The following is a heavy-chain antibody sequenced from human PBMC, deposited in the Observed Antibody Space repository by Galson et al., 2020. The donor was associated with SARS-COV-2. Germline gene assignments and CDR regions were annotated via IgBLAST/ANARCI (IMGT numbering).Heavy chain of an antibody. V-gene: IGHV1-2*02. J-gene: IGHJ4*02. Sequence: ASVKVSCRASGYTFTDYYMHWVRQAPGQGLEWMGWINPNSGGTNYAQRFQGRVTMTGDTSTNTAYMELTSLRSDDTAVYYCARDRISAPDDFDYWGQGSLVTVSS. CDR3: ARDRISAPDDFDY. CDR2: INPNSGGT. D-gene: IGHD6-13*01. CDR1: GYTFTDYY.